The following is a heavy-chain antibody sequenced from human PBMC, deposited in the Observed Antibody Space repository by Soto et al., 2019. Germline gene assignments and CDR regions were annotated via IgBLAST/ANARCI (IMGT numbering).Heavy chain of an antibody. V-gene: IGHV5-51*01. CDR2: IYPGDSDT. CDR3: ARWLVGYDFWSGYRDDAFDI. J-gene: IGHJ3*02. CDR1: GYSFTSYW. Sequence: GESLKISCKGSGYSFTSYWIGWVRQMPGKGLEWMGIIYPGDSDTRYSPSFQGQVTISADKSISTAYLQWSSLKASDTAMYYCARWLVGYDFWSGYRDDAFDIWGQGTMVTVSS. D-gene: IGHD3-3*01.